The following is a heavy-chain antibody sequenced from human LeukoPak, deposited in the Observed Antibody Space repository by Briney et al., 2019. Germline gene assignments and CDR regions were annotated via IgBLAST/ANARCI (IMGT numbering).Heavy chain of an antibody. CDR3: ARDTRSGGSHCKDY. D-gene: IGHD2-15*01. V-gene: IGHV4-61*01. Sequence: PSETLSLTCTVSDGSVSSRNYYWSWIRQPPGKGLEWVGEIDHGGSTNYNPSLKSRVTISVDTSKNQFSLKVTSMTAADTAVYYCARDTRSGGSHCKDYWGQGTLVTVSS. CDR1: DGSVSSRNYY. CDR2: IDHGGST. J-gene: IGHJ4*02.